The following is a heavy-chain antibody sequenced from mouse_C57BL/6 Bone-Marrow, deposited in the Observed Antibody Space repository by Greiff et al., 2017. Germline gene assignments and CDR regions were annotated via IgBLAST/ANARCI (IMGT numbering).Heavy chain of an antibody. V-gene: IGHV1-59*01. CDR1: GYTFTSYW. J-gene: IGHJ1*03. CDR2: IDPSDSYT. Sequence: QVQLKESGAELVRPGTSVKLSCKASGYTFTSYWLHWVKQRPGQGLEWIGVIDPSDSYTNYNQKFKGKATFTVDTSSSTAYMQLSSLTSEDSAVYYCARNYYGSSWNWYFDVWGTGTTVTVSS. D-gene: IGHD1-1*01. CDR3: ARNYYGSSWNWYFDV.